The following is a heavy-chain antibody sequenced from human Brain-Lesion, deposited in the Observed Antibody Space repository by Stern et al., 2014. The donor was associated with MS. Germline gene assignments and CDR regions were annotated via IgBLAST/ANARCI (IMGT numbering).Heavy chain of an antibody. CDR1: GFSVSTNF. J-gene: IGHJ4*02. CDR3: ARKTDTAVGGDY. Sequence: EVQLVESGGGLIQPGGSLRLSCAASGFSVSTNFMSWVRQAPGKGLEWVQLMYSRGGTNYADSVKGRFTISRDSSKNTLYLQMSDLRAEDTAVYYCARKTDTAVGGDYWGPGTLVTVSS. D-gene: IGHD5-18*01. V-gene: IGHV3-53*01. CDR2: MYSRGGT.